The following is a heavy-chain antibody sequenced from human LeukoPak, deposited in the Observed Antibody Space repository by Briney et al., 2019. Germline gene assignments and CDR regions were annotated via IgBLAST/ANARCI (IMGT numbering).Heavy chain of an antibody. D-gene: IGHD6-13*01. Sequence: SETLSLTCTVSGGSISSYYWSWIRQPPGKGLEWIGYIYYSGSTNYNPSLKSRVTISVDTSKNQFSLKLSSVTAADTAVYYCARHGPGYSSSWYKDAFDIWGQGTMVTVSS. V-gene: IGHV4-59*08. CDR3: ARHGPGYSSSWYKDAFDI. CDR1: GGSISSYY. J-gene: IGHJ3*02. CDR2: IYYSGST.